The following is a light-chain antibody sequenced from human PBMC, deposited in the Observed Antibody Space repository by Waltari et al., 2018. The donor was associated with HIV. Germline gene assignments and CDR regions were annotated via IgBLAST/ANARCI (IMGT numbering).Light chain of an antibody. CDR2: GAA. CDR3: QQYNNWPPLT. CDR1: QSVSRN. J-gene: IGKJ4*01. Sequence: EIVMTQSPATLSLSPGERATLSCRASQSVSRNLAWYQQKPDQPPRRLIYGAATRATGVPARFSGSGSGTEFILTISSLQSEDFAVYYCQQYNNWPPLTFGGGTKVEIK. V-gene: IGKV3-15*01.